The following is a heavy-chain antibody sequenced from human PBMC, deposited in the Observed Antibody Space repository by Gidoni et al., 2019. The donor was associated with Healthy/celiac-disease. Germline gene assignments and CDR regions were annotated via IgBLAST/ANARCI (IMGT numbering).Heavy chain of an antibody. CDR3: ARGRSYYDILTGSHYYMDV. V-gene: IGHV1-8*01. D-gene: IGHD3-9*01. J-gene: IGHJ6*03. CDR1: GYTFTSYD. Sequence: QVQLVQSGAEVKKPGASVKVSCKASGYTFTSYDINWVRQATGQGLEWMGWMNPNSGNTGYAQKFQGRVTMTRNTSISTAYMELSSLRSEDTAVYYCARGRSYYDILTGSHYYMDVWGKGTTVTVSS. CDR2: MNPNSGNT.